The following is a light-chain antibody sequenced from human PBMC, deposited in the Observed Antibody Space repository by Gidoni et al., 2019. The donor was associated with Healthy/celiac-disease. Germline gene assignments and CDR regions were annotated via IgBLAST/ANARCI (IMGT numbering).Light chain of an antibody. Sequence: EIVMTQSPATLSVSPGERATLSCRASQSVSSNLAWYQQKPGQAPRLLIYGASTRATGIPARFSGSGSGTEFTLTISSLQSEDFAVYYCQQYNNWPLPPAFGPGTKVDIK. J-gene: IGKJ3*01. CDR2: GAS. CDR1: QSVSSN. V-gene: IGKV3-15*01. CDR3: QQYNNWPLPPA.